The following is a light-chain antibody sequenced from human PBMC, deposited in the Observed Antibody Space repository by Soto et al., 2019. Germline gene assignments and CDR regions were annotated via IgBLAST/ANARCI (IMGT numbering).Light chain of an antibody. J-gene: IGLJ1*01. CDR1: SSDVGAHNF. Sequence: HSVLTQPASVSGSPGQAITISGSGSSSDVGAHNFVSWYQHHPGKAPKLMIYEVSNRPSGVSNRFSGSKSGNTASLTISGLQAEDEADYYCNSYTSSNTYVLGSGTKVTVL. CDR2: EVS. CDR3: NSYTSSNTYV. V-gene: IGLV2-14*01.